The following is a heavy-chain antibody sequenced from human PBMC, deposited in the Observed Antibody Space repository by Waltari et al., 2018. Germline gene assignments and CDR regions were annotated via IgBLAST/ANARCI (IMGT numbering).Heavy chain of an antibody. CDR3: AQVITGEGWYFDS. CDR1: GFTVRSSY. V-gene: IGHV3-66*02. D-gene: IGHD1-20*01. J-gene: IGHJ4*02. Sequence: EVQLVESGGGLVQPGESLRLSCTASGFTVRSSYMSWVRQAPGKGLEWVSLISSGGNTYYADSVKGRFTISRDNSKNMLYLQMNSLRAEDTAVYYCAQVITGEGWYFDSWGQGTLVTVSS. CDR2: ISSGGNT.